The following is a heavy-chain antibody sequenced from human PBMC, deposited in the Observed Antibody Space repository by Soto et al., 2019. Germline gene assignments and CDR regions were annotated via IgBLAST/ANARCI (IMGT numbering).Heavy chain of an antibody. D-gene: IGHD6-19*01. CDR1: GFTFSSYG. CDR2: ISYDGSNK. Sequence: GGSLRLSCAASGFTFSSYGMHWVRQAPGKGLEWVAVISYDGSNKYYADSVKGRFTISRDNAKNSLYLQMNSLRAEDTAVYYCASIDGGWNAFDIWGQGTMVTVSS. J-gene: IGHJ3*02. CDR3: ASIDGGWNAFDI. V-gene: IGHV3-30*03.